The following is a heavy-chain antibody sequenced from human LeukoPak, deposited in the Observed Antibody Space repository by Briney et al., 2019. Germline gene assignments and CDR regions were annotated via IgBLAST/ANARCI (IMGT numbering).Heavy chain of an antibody. D-gene: IGHD3-9*01. CDR1: GGSISSGSYY. V-gene: IGHV4-61*02. Sequence: PSETLSLTCTVSGGSISSGSYYRSWIRQPAGKGLEWIGRIYTSGSTNYNPSLKSRVTISVDTSKNQFSLKLSSVTAADTAVYYCARELRYASGFDYWGQGTLVTVSS. CDR3: ARELRYASGFDY. CDR2: IYTSGST. J-gene: IGHJ4*02.